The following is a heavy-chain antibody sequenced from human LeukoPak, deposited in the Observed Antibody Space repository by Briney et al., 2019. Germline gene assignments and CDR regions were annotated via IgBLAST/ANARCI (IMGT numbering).Heavy chain of an antibody. Sequence: GGSLRLSCAASGFTFSDYYMSWIRQAPGKGLEWVSYTSSSSSYTNYADSVKGRFTISRDNSKNTLYLQMNSLRAEDTAVYYCAREIPVFLGIVVVPAAIARRGGMDVWGKGTTVTVSS. CDR2: TSSSSSYT. V-gene: IGHV3-11*06. D-gene: IGHD2-2*03. J-gene: IGHJ6*04. CDR1: GFTFSDYY. CDR3: AREIPVFLGIVVVPAAIARRGGMDV.